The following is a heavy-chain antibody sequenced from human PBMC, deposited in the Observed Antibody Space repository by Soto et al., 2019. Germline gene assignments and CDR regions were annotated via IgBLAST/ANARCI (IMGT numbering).Heavy chain of an antibody. V-gene: IGHV5-51*01. J-gene: IGHJ6*02. CDR2: VYPGDSDT. CDR1: GYSFNSYW. CDR3: VRHGGHCVSTVCYTWAYGMDV. D-gene: IGHD2-2*02. Sequence: PGESLKISCKGSGYSFNSYWIGWVRQMPGKGLEWMGVVYPGDSDTRYSPPFQGHVTISADKSISTAYLQWSSLKASDTAVYYCVRHGGHCVSTVCYTWAYGMDVWGQGTTVTVSS.